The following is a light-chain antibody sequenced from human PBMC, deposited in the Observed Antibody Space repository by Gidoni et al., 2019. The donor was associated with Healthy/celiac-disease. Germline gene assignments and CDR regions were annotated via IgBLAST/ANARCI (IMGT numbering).Light chain of an antibody. CDR1: QSVSSSY. Sequence: EIVLTQSPGTVSLSPGERATLSCRASQSVSSSYLAWYQQTPGQAPRLLIYGASSRATGITDRFSGSGSGTDFTLTISRLEPEDFAVYYCQQYGSSPTSAALYTFGQGTKLEIK. CDR3: QQYGSSPTSAALYT. CDR2: GAS. V-gene: IGKV3-20*01. J-gene: IGKJ2*01.